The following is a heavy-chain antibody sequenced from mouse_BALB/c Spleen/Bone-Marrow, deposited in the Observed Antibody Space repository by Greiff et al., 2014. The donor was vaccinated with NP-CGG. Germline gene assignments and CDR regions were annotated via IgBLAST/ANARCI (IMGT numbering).Heavy chain of an antibody. D-gene: IGHD1-1*01. J-gene: IGHJ3*01. V-gene: IGHV14-3*02. Sequence: VQLQQPGAELVKPGASVKLSCTASGFNIKDTYMHWVKQRPEQGLEWIGRIDPANGNTKYDPKFQGKATITADTSSNTAYLQLSSLTSEDTAVYHCASYYYGSSLFAYWGQGTLVTVSA. CDR2: IDPANGNT. CDR1: GFNIKDTY. CDR3: ASYYYGSSLFAY.